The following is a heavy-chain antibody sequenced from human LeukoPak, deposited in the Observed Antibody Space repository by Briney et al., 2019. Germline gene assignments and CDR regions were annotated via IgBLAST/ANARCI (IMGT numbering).Heavy chain of an antibody. J-gene: IGHJ4*02. Sequence: GESLKISCKGSGYSFTNYWIGWVRQMPGKGLEWMGIIYPGDSDTRYSPSFQGQVTISADKSISTAYLQWSSLKASDTAMYYCAIGSGWSGLTHPYGGWGQGTLVTVSS. CDR1: GYSFTNYW. D-gene: IGHD6-19*01. CDR3: AIGSGWSGLTHPYGG. V-gene: IGHV5-51*01. CDR2: IYPGDSDT.